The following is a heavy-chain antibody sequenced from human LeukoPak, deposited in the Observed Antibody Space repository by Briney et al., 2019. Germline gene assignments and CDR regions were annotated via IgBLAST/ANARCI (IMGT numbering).Heavy chain of an antibody. CDR1: GFTFSSYG. D-gene: IGHD3-22*01. Sequence: PGGSLRLSCAASGFTFSSYGMHWVRQAPGKGLEWVAVISYDGSNKYYADSVKGRFTIPRDNSKNTLYLQMNSLRAEDTAVYYCAKDRGDYYYDSSGLDYWGQGTLVTVSS. V-gene: IGHV3-30*18. CDR2: ISYDGSNK. CDR3: AKDRGDYYYDSSGLDY. J-gene: IGHJ4*02.